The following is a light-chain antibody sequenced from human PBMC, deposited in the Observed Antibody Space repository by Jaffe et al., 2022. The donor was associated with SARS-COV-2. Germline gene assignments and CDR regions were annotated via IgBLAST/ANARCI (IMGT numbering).Light chain of an antibody. V-gene: IGKV3-11*01. CDR3: HQRSNWPWGLT. CDR2: DAS. J-gene: IGKJ4*01. CDR1: QSVGRY. Sequence: EIVLTQSPATLSLSPGDRATLSCRASQSVGRYLAWYQQKPGQAPRLLIYDASKRATGIPARFSGSGSGTDFTLSISSLEPEDFALYYCHQRSNWPWGLTFGGGTKVEIK.